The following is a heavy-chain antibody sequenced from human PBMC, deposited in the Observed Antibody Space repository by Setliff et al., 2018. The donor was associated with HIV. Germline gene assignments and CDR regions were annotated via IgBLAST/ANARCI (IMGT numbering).Heavy chain of an antibody. Sequence: SETLSLTCTVSSGSISGDNWWSWVRQPPGKGLEWIGEIYHRGSTNYNPSLKSRVTISVDKSKNQFSLKLTSVTAADTAVYYCASRENPRGGYPKGWFDPWGQGTLVTVSS. CDR2: IYHRGST. V-gene: IGHV4-4*02. D-gene: IGHD3-22*01. J-gene: IGHJ5*02. CDR1: SGSISGDNW. CDR3: ASRENPRGGYPKGWFDP.